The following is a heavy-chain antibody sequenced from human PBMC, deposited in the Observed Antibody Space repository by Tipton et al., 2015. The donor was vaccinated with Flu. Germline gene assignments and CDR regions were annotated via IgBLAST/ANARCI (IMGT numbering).Heavy chain of an antibody. J-gene: IGHJ4*02. CDR1: GGSISSSSYY. D-gene: IGHD3-16*01. V-gene: IGHV4-39*01. CDR2: IYYSGST. Sequence: TLSLTCTVSGGSISSSSYYWGWIRQPPGKGLEWIGSIYYSGSTYYNPSLKSRVTISVDTSKNQFSLKLSSVTAADTAVYYCARSQGGYYFDYWGQGTLVTVSS. CDR3: ARSQGGYYFDY.